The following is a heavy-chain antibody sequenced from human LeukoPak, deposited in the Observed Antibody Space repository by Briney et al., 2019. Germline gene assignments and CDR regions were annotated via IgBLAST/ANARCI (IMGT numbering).Heavy chain of an antibody. J-gene: IGHJ4*02. CDR1: GGSISSSSYY. V-gene: IGHV4-39*07. CDR2: IYYSGST. D-gene: IGHD3-3*01. CDR3: ARGPPYYDFWSGYYNCYFDY. Sequence: SETLSLTCTVSGGSISSSSYYWGWIRQPPGKGLEWIGSIYYSGSTYYNPSLKGRVTISVDTSKNQFSLKLSSVTAADTAVYYCARGPPYYDFWSGYYNCYFDYWGQGTLVTVSS.